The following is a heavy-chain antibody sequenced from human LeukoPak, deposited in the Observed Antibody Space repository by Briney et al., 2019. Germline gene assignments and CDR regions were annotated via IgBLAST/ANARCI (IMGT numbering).Heavy chain of an antibody. CDR1: GGSISSSSYY. CDR3: AREPALSPFRAFDI. V-gene: IGHV4-61*01. Sequence: SETLSLTCTVSGGSISSSSYYWSWIRQPPGKGLEWIGYIYYSGSTNYNPSLKSRVTISVDTSKNQFSLKLSSVTAADTAVYYCAREPALSPFRAFDIWGQGTMVTVSS. CDR2: IYYSGST. J-gene: IGHJ3*02. D-gene: IGHD3-16*01.